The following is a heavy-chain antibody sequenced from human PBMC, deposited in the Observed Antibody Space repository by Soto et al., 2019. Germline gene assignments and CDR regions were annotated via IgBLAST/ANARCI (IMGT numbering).Heavy chain of an antibody. CDR2: IWYDGTDE. CDR1: GFTFSSYG. CDR3: ARVEGYCSGGSCYSQH. J-gene: IGHJ1*01. V-gene: IGHV3-33*01. D-gene: IGHD2-15*01. Sequence: GGSLRLSCAASGFTFSSYGMHWVRQAPGKGLEWVAVIWYDGTDEYYADSVRGRFTISRDNSENTLYLQMNSLRAEDTAVYYCARVEGYCSGGSCYSQHWGQGTLVTVSS.